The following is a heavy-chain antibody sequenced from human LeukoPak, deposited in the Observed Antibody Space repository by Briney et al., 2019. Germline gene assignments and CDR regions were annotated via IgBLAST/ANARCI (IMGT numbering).Heavy chain of an antibody. J-gene: IGHJ4*02. D-gene: IGHD3-22*01. CDR2: ISGSGGSA. CDR3: AKSYDSSGYCHLCDY. CDR1: VFTFSSYA. Sequence: GGALRLSCAASVFTFSSYAMSWVRPAPGKGLEWVSAISGSGGSAYYADSLKGRFTISRDNSKNMLYLQMNSLRAEDTAVHYRAKSYDSSGYCHLCDYWREGPLVRVSS. V-gene: IGHV3-23*01.